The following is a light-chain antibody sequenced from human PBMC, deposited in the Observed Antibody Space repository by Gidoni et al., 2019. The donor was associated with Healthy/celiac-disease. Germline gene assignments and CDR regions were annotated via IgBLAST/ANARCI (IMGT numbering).Light chain of an antibody. J-gene: IGKJ1*01. CDR2: GAS. Sequence: EILMTQSPATLSVSPGERATLSCRASQSVSLNLAWYQQKPGQAPRLLIYGASTRATGIPARFSGSGSGTEFTLTISSLQSEDFAVYYCQQYNNWPPGTFGQGTKVEIK. CDR1: QSVSLN. CDR3: QQYNNWPPGT. V-gene: IGKV3-15*01.